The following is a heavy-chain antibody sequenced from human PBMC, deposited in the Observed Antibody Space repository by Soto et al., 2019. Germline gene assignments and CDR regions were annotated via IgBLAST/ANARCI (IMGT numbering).Heavy chain of an antibody. V-gene: IGHV4-34*01. D-gene: IGHD3-10*01. CDR3: ARVGIHGSGSYYSFGWFDP. CDR1: GGSFSGYY. Sequence: QVQLQQWGAGLLKPSETLSLTCAVYGGSFSGYYWSWIRQPPGKGLEWIGEINHSGSTNYNPSLKSRGTITVDTSKNQFSLKLSSVTAADTAVYYCARVGIHGSGSYYSFGWFDPWGQGTLVTVSS. CDR2: INHSGST. J-gene: IGHJ5*02.